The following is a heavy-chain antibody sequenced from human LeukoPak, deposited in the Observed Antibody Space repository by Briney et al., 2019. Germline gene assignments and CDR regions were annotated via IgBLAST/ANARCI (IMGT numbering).Heavy chain of an antibody. CDR1: GFTFSSYG. CDR2: ISSNGGST. V-gene: IGHV3-64*01. J-gene: IGHJ4*02. D-gene: IGHD4-17*01. Sequence: GGSLRLSCAASGFTFSSYGMHWVRQAPGKGLEYVSAISSNGGSTYYANSVKGRFTISRDNSKNTLYLQMGSLRAEDMAVYYCARAFDYGDYGHYFDYWGQGTLVTVSS. CDR3: ARAFDYGDYGHYFDY.